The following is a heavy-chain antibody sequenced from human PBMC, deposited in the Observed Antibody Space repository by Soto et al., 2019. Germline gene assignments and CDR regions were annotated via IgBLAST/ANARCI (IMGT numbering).Heavy chain of an antibody. D-gene: IGHD2-21*01. J-gene: IGHJ4*02. Sequence: EVHLVESGGGLFQPEGSLRLSCAASGFTFSDHYMDWVRQAPGKGLEWVGRIRNKANSYTTEYAASVKGRFTISRDDSRNSLYLQMNSLKTEDTAMYYCTRAGILTTPYYFDYWGQGTLVTVSS. CDR1: GFTFSDHY. CDR2: IRNKANSYTT. CDR3: TRAGILTTPYYFDY. V-gene: IGHV3-72*01.